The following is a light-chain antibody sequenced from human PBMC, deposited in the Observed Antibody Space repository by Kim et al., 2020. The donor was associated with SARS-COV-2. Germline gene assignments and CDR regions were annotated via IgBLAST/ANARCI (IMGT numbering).Light chain of an antibody. CDR2: DVN. CDR3: GSYTTSSTYV. CDR1: SSDIGVYDY. Sequence: QSALTQPASVSGSPGQSITFSCTGTSSDIGVYDYVSWYQHHPDKAPKVIINDVNKRPSGVSDRFSGSKSGNSASLTISGLQAEDEADYYCGSYTTSSTYVFGTGTKVTVL. V-gene: IGLV2-14*03. J-gene: IGLJ6*01.